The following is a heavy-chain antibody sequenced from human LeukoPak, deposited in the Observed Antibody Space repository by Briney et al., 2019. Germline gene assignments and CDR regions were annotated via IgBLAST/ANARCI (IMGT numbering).Heavy chain of an antibody. J-gene: IGHJ4*02. CDR1: GDRVYSNSVA. Sequence: QTLSLTCAIAGDRVYSNSVAWNWIRQSPSRGLEWLGRTYYQSKWYNNYAVSVKSGITTNPATTKNQISLQLNTVTHEDTAVYYCARGDTSMVDWGQGTLVTVSS. D-gene: IGHD3-10*01. CDR3: ARGDTSMVD. V-gene: IGHV6-1*01. CDR2: TYYQSKWYN.